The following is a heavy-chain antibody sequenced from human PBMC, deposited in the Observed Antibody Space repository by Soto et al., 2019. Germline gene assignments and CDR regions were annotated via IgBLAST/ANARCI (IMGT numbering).Heavy chain of an antibody. J-gene: IGHJ3*02. CDR2: VYYGENT. CDR3: ARPQFSGTYHDPFKI. V-gene: IGHV4-39*02. CDR1: GHSISSSTYY. D-gene: IGHD1-26*01. Sequence: ASETLSLTCTVSGHSISSSTYYWGWLRQPPGRGLERIGSVYYGENTYYNPSLKSRVTISVDTSKKLISLKISSVTAADTAMYYCARPQFSGTYHDPFKIWGPGTMVTVSS.